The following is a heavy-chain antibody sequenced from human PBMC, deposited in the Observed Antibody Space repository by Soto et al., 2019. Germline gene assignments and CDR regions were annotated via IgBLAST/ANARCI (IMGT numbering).Heavy chain of an antibody. V-gene: IGHV3-23*01. CDR3: AKSVGRQLVEIYFMDV. Sequence: PGGSLRLSCAASGFTFSSYAMSWGRQAPGKGLEWVSAISGSGGSTYYADSVKGRFTISRDNSKNTLYLQMNSLRAEDTAVYYCAKSVGRQLVEIYFMDVRGKGSSVTGSS. CDR2: ISGSGGST. CDR1: GFTFSSYA. J-gene: IGHJ6*03. D-gene: IGHD6-6*01.